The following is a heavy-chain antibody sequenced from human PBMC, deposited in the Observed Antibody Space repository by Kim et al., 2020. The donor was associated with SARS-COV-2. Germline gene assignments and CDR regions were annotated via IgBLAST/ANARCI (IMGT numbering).Heavy chain of an antibody. V-gene: IGHV3-23*01. D-gene: IGHD1-20*01. CDR3: AKDLRSGMATEYFQH. Sequence: DSVKGRFTISRDNSKNTLYLQMNSLRAEDTAVYYCAKDLRSGMATEYFQHWGQGTLVTVSS. J-gene: IGHJ1*01.